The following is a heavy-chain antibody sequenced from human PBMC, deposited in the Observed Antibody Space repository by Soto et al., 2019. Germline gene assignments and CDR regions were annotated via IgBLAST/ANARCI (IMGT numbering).Heavy chain of an antibody. CDR2: INPSGGST. CDR3: ARDSYDILTGHQWPLDY. V-gene: IGHV1-46*01. J-gene: IGHJ4*02. CDR1: GYTFTSYY. D-gene: IGHD3-9*01. Sequence: ASVKVSCKASGYTFTSYYMHWVRQAPGQGLEWMGIINPSGGSTSYAQKFQGRVTMTRDTSTSTVYMELSSLRSEDTAVYYCARDSYDILTGHQWPLDYSGQGTLVTVSS.